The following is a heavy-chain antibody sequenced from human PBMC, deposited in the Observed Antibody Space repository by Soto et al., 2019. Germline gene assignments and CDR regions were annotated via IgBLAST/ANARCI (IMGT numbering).Heavy chain of an antibody. D-gene: IGHD5-18*01. Sequence: SETLSLTCTVSGASIISDGYYWTWIRQHPGKGLEWLGYIHYSGGATYSPSYNPSLKSRIAISVDTSKRLFSLKLTSVSAADAAVYYCARVQTYYPDSIGYQPLHPWGQGTLVTVSS. CDR2: IHYSGGATYSP. CDR3: ARVQTYYPDSIGYQPLHP. V-gene: IGHV4-31*03. CDR1: GASIISDGYY. J-gene: IGHJ5*02.